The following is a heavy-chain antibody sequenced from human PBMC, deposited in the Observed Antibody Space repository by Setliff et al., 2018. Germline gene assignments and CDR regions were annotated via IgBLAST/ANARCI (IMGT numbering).Heavy chain of an antibody. V-gene: IGHV4-59*01. CDR3: ARGVLRYFDWLLSGDAFDI. J-gene: IGHJ3*02. Sequence: SETLSLTCTVSGGSISSYYWSWIRQPPGKGLEWIGYIYYSGSTNYNHSLKSRVTISVDTSKNQFSLKLSSVTAADTAVYYCARGVLRYFDWLLSGDAFDIWGQGTMVTVSS. CDR2: IYYSGST. CDR1: GGSISSYY. D-gene: IGHD3-9*01.